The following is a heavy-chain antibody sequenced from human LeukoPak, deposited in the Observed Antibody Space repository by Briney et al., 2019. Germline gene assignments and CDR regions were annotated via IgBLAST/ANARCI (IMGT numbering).Heavy chain of an antibody. CDR3: ARKSRLGYYFDY. CDR1: GFTVSSNY. V-gene: IGHV3-66*01. CDR2: IYSGGST. J-gene: IGHJ4*02. D-gene: IGHD7-27*01. Sequence: GGSLRLSCAASGFTVSSNYMSWVRQAPGKGLEWVSVIYSGGSTYYADSVKGRFTISRDNSKNTLYLQMITLRAEDTAVYYCARKSRLGYYFDYWGQETLVTVSS.